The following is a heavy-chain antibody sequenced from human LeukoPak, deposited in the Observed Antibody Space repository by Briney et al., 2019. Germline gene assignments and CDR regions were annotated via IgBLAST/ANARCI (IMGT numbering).Heavy chain of an antibody. D-gene: IGHD6-13*01. V-gene: IGHV4-30-2*01. CDR1: GGSISSGGYY. CDR2: IYHSGST. CDR3: ARVARQLVPNAFDI. J-gene: IGHJ3*02. Sequence: PSQTLSLTCTVSGGSISSGGYYWSWIRPPPGKGLVWIGYIYHSGSTYHNPSLKSRVTLSVDRSKNQFSLKLSSVTAADTAVYYCARVARQLVPNAFDIWGQGTMVTVSS.